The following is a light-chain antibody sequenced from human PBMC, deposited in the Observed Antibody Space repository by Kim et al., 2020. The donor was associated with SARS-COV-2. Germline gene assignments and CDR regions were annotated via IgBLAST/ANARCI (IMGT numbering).Light chain of an antibody. Sequence: SSELTQDPAVSVALGQTVRITCQGDSLRSYYASWYQQKPGQAPVLVIYGKNNRPSGIPDRFSGSSSGNTASLTITGAQVEDEADYYCNSRDSSGNHLDVVFGGGTQLTVL. CDR2: GKN. CDR1: SLRSYY. V-gene: IGLV3-19*01. J-gene: IGLJ2*01. CDR3: NSRDSSGNHLDVV.